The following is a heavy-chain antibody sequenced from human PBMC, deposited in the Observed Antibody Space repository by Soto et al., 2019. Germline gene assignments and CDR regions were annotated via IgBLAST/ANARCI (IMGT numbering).Heavy chain of an antibody. CDR2: ISYTGANQ. V-gene: IGHV3-30-3*01. D-gene: IGHD4-4*01. CDR1: GFTFSTYA. Sequence: QVRLVESGGGAVQPGDSLRLSCDASGFTFSTYALHWVRQAPGKGLEWVAFISYTGANQYYADSVKGRFTVSRDNSKNIASLQMTSLKPEDSAVYYCASYAFLYSRGAYYDHWGQGTLVTVSS. J-gene: IGHJ4*02. CDR3: ASYAFLYSRGAYYDH.